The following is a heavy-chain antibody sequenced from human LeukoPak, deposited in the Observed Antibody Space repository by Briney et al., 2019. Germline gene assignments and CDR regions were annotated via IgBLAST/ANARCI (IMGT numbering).Heavy chain of an antibody. CDR2: IYHSGST. CDR1: GYSISSGYY. Sequence: PSETLSLTCTVSGYSISSGYYWGWIRQPPGKGLEWIGSIYHSGSTNYNPSLKSRVTISVDTSKNQFSLKLSSVTAADTAVYYCAREGKKLYYYYYYMDVWGKGTTVTVSS. J-gene: IGHJ6*03. V-gene: IGHV4-38-2*02. CDR3: AREGKKLYYYYYYMDV.